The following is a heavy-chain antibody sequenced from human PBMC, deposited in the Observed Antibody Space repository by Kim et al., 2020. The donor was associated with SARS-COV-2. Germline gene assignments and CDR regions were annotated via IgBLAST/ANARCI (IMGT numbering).Heavy chain of an antibody. J-gene: IGHJ6*02. V-gene: IGHV3-23*01. D-gene: IGHD6-13*01. CDR3: AKVSVAAAGYYYGMDV. Sequence: SVKGRFTISRDNSKNTLYLQMNSLRAEDTAVYYCAKVSVAAAGYYYGMDVWGQGTTVTVSS.